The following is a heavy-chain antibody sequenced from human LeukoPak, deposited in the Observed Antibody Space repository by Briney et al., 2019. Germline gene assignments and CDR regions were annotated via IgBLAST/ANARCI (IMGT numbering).Heavy chain of an antibody. J-gene: IGHJ4*02. D-gene: IGHD3-10*01. CDR3: ASMVRGVIVYFDY. CDR2: INPNSGGT. V-gene: IGHV1-2*02. CDR1: GHTFTGYY. Sequence: GSVKVSCKASGHTFTGYYMHWVRQAPGQGLEWMGWINPNSGGTNYAQKFQGRVTMTRDTSISTAYMELSRLRSDDTAVYYCASMVRGVIVYFDYWGQGTLVTVSS.